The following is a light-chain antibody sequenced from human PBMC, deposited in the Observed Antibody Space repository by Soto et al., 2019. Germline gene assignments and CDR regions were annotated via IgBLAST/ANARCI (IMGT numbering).Light chain of an antibody. CDR3: QQYGSSLLFT. CDR1: QSVSSSY. Sequence: EIVLTQSPGTLSLSPGERATVSSRASQSVSSSYLAWYQQKPGQAPRLLIYGASSRATGIPDRFSGSGSGTDFTLTISRLEPYDFAVYYCQQYGSSLLFTFGPGTKVDIK. V-gene: IGKV3-20*01. CDR2: GAS. J-gene: IGKJ3*01.